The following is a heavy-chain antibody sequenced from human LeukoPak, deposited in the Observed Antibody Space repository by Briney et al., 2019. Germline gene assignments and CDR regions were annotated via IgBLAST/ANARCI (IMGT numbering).Heavy chain of an antibody. D-gene: IGHD3-3*01. CDR3: AKDLRGTIFGVVVSMDV. V-gene: IGHV3-23*01. CDR1: GFTFSSYA. CDR2: ISGSGGST. Sequence: PGGSLRLSCAASGFTFSSYAMSWVRQAPGKGLEWVSAISGSGGSTYYADSVKGRFTISRDNSKNTLYLQMNSLRAEDTAVYYCAKDLRGTIFGVVVSMDVWGKGTTVTVSS. J-gene: IGHJ6*03.